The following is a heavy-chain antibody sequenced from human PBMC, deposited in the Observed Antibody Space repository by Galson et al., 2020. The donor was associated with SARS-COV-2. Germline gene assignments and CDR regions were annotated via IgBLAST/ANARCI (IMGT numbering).Heavy chain of an antibody. D-gene: IGHD1-26*01. V-gene: IGHV3-30*03. CDR2: VSFDGSKT. CDR3: ARDSGTYYVSRYYFEY. J-gene: IGHJ4*02. Sequence: GESLKISCAASGFKFRNYGIHWVRQAPGKGLEWVAVVSFDGSKTNYADSVKGRFTISRDNSKNTVYLQMNSLRTEDTAVYYCARDSGTYYVSRYYFEYWGQGTLVTVSS. CDR1: GFKFRNYG.